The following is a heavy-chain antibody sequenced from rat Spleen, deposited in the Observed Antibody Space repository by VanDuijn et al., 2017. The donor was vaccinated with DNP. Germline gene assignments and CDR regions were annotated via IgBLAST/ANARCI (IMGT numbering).Heavy chain of an antibody. D-gene: IGHD1-2*01. CDR3: ARGDYYSNEGFAY. J-gene: IGHJ3*01. Sequence: EVQLVESGGGLVQPGRSLKLSCTASGFTFTNYGMAWVRQAPTKGLEWVASINTGGGNTYYRDSVKGRFTISRDNAKSTLYLQMNSLRSEDTATYYCARGDYYSNEGFAYWGQGTLVTVSS. V-gene: IGHV5S13*01. CDR1: GFTFTNYG. CDR2: INTGGGNT.